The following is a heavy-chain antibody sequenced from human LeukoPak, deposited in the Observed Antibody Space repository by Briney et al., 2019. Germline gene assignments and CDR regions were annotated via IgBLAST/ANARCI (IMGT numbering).Heavy chain of an antibody. CDR2: IYYSGST. J-gene: IGHJ3*02. V-gene: IGHV4-39*07. Sequence: KTSETLSLTCTVSGGSIKSAGYYWGWIRQPPGKELEWIGSIYYSGSTYYNPSLNSRVTISVDTSKNQFSLKLSSVTAADTAVYYCARDYLGGNPDAFDIWGQGTMVTVSS. D-gene: IGHD4-23*01. CDR3: ARDYLGGNPDAFDI. CDR1: GGSIKSAGYY.